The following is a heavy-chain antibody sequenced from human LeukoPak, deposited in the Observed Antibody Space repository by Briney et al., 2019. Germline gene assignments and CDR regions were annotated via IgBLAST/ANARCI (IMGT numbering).Heavy chain of an antibody. J-gene: IGHJ4*02. D-gene: IGHD5-18*01. V-gene: IGHV4-31*03. CDR3: ARCGYSYGYLGSYFDY. CDR1: GGSISSGGYY. Sequence: SETLSLTCTVSGGSISSGGYYWSRIRQHPGKGQEWIGYIYYSGSTYYNPSLKSRVTISVDTSKNQFSLKLTSVTAADTAVYYCARCGYSYGYLGSYFDYWGQGTLVTVSS. CDR2: IYYSGST.